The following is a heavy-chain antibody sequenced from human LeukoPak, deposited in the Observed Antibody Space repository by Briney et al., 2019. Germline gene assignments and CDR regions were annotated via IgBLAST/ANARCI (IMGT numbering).Heavy chain of an antibody. Sequence: GASVKVSCKASGYTFTGYYMHWVRQAPGHGLEWMGWINCHSGGTNYALKFQGRVTMTRDTSINTAYMELSRLKSDDTAVYYCARHSPGLGPNTYNYVYWGQGSLVTVSS. V-gene: IGHV1-2*02. D-gene: IGHD5-24*01. CDR1: GYTFTGYY. J-gene: IGHJ4*02. CDR3: ARHSPGLGPNTYNYVY. CDR2: INCHSGGT.